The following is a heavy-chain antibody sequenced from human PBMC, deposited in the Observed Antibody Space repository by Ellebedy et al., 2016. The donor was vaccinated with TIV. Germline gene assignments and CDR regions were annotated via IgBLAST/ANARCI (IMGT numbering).Heavy chain of an antibody. CDR2: ISAYNGET. J-gene: IGHJ3*01. CDR1: GFTFTTYG. D-gene: IGHD1-26*01. Sequence: ASVKVSCXTSGFTFTTYGFSWVRQAPGQGLEWMGWISAYNGETAYAQKLQGRVTMTADTSTSTTYMELRNLRSDDTAVYYCARPRTWELNDAFDLWGQGTMVTVSS. V-gene: IGHV1-18*01. CDR3: ARPRTWELNDAFDL.